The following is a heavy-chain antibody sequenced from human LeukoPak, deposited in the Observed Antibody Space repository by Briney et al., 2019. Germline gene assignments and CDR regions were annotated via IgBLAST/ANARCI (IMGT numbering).Heavy chain of an antibody. J-gene: IGHJ6*02. CDR1: GFTFSSYA. CDR2: IRSKAYGGTT. D-gene: IGHD5-24*01. Sequence: GGSLRLSCAASGFTFSSYAMSWVRQAPGKGLEWVGFIRSKAYGGTTEYAASVKGRFTISRDDSKSIAYLQMNSLKTEDTAVYYCTSFSPDKRLAYYYYGMDVWGQGTTVTVSS. CDR3: TSFSPDKRLAYYYYGMDV. V-gene: IGHV3-49*04.